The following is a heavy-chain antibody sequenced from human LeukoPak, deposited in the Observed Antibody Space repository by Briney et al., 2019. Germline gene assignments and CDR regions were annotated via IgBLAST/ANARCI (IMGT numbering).Heavy chain of an antibody. D-gene: IGHD3-10*01. Sequence: SETLSLTCTVSGGSISSYYWSWIRQPPGKGLEWIGYIYYSGSTNYNPSLKSRVTISVDTSKNQFSLKLSPVTAADTAVYYCASLNYYGSGSYYSWFDPWGQGTLVTVSS. CDR1: GGSISSYY. CDR2: IYYSGST. J-gene: IGHJ5*02. CDR3: ASLNYYGSGSYYSWFDP. V-gene: IGHV4-59*08.